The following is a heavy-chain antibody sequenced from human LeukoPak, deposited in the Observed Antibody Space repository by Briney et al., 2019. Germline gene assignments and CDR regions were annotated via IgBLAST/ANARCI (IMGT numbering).Heavy chain of an antibody. J-gene: IGHJ4*02. CDR3: ASSTGGWYGFDY. CDR1: GYTFTSYG. Sequence: EASVKVSCKAAGYTFTSYGISWVRQAPGQGLEWMGWISDYNCNTNYAQKLQGRVTMTTDTSTSTAYMELRSLRSDDTAVYYCASSTGGWYGFDYWGQGTLVTVSS. CDR2: ISDYNCNT. D-gene: IGHD6-19*01. V-gene: IGHV1-18*01.